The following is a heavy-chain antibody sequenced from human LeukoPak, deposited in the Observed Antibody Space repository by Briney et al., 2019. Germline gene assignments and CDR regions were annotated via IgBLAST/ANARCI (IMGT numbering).Heavy chain of an antibody. J-gene: IGHJ5*02. V-gene: IGHV4-39*01. D-gene: IGHD2-2*01. Sequence: SETLSLTCTVSGASISSGLYYWAWIRQSPGKGLEWIGSIYYTGNTKYNPYLKSRVSTSVDTSRNQFSLTLSSVTAADTAVYYCARNLTEDCSRNSCSAGWFDPRGQGILVTVSS. CDR3: ARNLTEDCSRNSCSAGWFDP. CDR2: IYYTGNT. CDR1: GASISSGLYY.